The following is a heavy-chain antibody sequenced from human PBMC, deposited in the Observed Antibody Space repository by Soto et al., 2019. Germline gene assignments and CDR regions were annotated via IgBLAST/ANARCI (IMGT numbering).Heavy chain of an antibody. D-gene: IGHD3-3*01. V-gene: IGHV4-59*08. Sequence: PSETLSLTCTVSGGSISSYYWSWIRQPPGKGLEWIGYIYYSGSTNYNPSLKSRVTISVNTSGNQFSLKLSSVTAADTAVYYCARHIALSGSFPFDYWGQGTLVTVSS. CDR2: IYYSGST. CDR1: GGSISSYY. J-gene: IGHJ4*02. CDR3: ARHIALSGSFPFDY.